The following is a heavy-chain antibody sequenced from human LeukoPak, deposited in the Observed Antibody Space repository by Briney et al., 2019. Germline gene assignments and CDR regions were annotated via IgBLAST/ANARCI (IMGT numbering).Heavy chain of an antibody. Sequence: GGSLRLSCAASGFTFSSYAMSWVRQAPGKGLEWVSAISSSGSDTYHADSMKGRFTISRDKSKNTLYLQMNSLRAEDTAVYYCARQIGYCSSGTCYFDFWGQGSLVTVSS. CDR3: ARQIGYCSSGTCYFDF. CDR2: ISSSGSDT. CDR1: GFTFSSYA. V-gene: IGHV3-23*01. J-gene: IGHJ4*02. D-gene: IGHD2-15*01.